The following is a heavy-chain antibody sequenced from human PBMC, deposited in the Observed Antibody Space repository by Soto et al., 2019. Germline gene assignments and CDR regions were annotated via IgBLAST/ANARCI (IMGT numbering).Heavy chain of an antibody. CDR1: GGSISSYY. J-gene: IGHJ5*02. CDR2: IYYTGST. D-gene: IGHD5-12*01. CDR3: ARERGYSGYDSGWFDP. V-gene: IGHV4-4*08. Sequence: SETLSLTCTVSGGSISSYYWSWIRQPPGKGLEWIGSIYYTGSTNYNPSLKSRVTISVDTSKNQFSLTLTSVTAADTAVYYCARERGYSGYDSGWFDPWGQGTLVTVSS.